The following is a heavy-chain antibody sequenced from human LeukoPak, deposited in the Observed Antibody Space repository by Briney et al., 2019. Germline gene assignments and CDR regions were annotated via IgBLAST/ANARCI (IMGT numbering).Heavy chain of an antibody. V-gene: IGHV3-74*01. D-gene: IGHD3-10*01. CDR3: ARGRAGNYYNHNDY. J-gene: IGHJ4*02. CDR1: GFTISGYW. Sequence: GGSLRLSCEVSGFTISGYWMHWVRHAPGEGLVWVSRINGDGSITDYAGSVKGRFTISRDNAKNTLYLQMNILRAEDTAVYYCARGRAGNYYNHNDYWGQGTLVTVSS. CDR2: INGDGSIT.